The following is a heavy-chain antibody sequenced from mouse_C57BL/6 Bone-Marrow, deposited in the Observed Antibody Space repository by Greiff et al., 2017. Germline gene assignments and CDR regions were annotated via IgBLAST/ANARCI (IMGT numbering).Heavy chain of an antibody. J-gene: IGHJ1*03. CDR3: ARDYYGSSSYWYFDV. CDR1: GFTFSDYY. V-gene: IGHV5-16*01. D-gene: IGHD1-1*01. Sequence: EVMLVESEGGLVQPGSSMKLSCTASGFTFSDYYMAWVRQVPGKGLEWVANINYDGSSTYYMDSLKSRFIISRDNAKNILYLQMSSLKSEDTATYYCARDYYGSSSYWYFDVWGTGTTVTVSS. CDR2: INYDGSST.